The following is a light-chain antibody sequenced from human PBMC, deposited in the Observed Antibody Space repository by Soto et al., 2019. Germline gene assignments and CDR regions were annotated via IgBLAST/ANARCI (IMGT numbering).Light chain of an antibody. V-gene: IGKV1-5*03. J-gene: IGKJ1*01. CDR3: QHYNRYPPWT. CDR1: QSINSW. Sequence: DIQMTQSPSTLSASVGDRVTITCRASQSINSWLAWYQQEPGKAPKLLIYRASTLQSGVPSRFXESGSGTEFTLTISSLQPDDFATYFCQHYNRYPPWTFGQGTKEEFE. CDR2: RAS.